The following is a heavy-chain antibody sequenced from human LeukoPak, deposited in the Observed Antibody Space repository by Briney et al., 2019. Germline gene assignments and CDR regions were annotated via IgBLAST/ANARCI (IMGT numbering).Heavy chain of an antibody. CDR1: GYTFTSYY. J-gene: IGHJ4*02. V-gene: IGHV1-46*01. CDR3: ARDKGRYQFDY. CDR2: TNPSGGST. Sequence: GASVKVSCKASGYTFTSYYMHWVRQAPGQGLEWMGITNPSGGSTSYAQKFQGRVTMARDTSTSTVYMELSSLRSEDTAVYYCARDKGRYQFDYWGQGTLVTVSS. D-gene: IGHD2-2*01.